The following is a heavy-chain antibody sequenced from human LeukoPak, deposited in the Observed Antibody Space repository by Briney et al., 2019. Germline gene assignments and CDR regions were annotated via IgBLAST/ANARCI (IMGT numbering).Heavy chain of an antibody. CDR1: GFSFTSYA. CDR2: ISSHSDYI. CDR3: AKAGELYSSGWPEDY. V-gene: IGHV3-21*01. D-gene: IGHD6-19*01. Sequence: GGSLRLSCAASGFSFTSYAMNWVRQAPGKGLEWVSAISSHSDYIYHADSVKGRFTISRDNSKNTLYLQMNSLRAEDTAVYYCAKAGELYSSGWPEDYLGQGTLVTVSS. J-gene: IGHJ4*02.